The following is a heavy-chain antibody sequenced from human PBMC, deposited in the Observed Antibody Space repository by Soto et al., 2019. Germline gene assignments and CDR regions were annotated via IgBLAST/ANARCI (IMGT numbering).Heavy chain of an antibody. J-gene: IGHJ5*02. V-gene: IGHV1-69*13. CDR1: GYTFTSYG. Sequence: SVKVSCKSSGYTFTSYGISCVRQAPGQGLEWMGWIIPIFGTANYAQKFQGRVTITADESTSTAYMELSSLRSEDTAVYYCAKSSWPPNWFDPWGQGTLVTVSS. CDR2: IIPIFGTA. CDR3: AKSSWPPNWFDP. D-gene: IGHD6-13*01.